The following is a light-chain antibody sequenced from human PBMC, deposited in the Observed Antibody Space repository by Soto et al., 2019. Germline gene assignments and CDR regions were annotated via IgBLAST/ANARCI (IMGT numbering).Light chain of an antibody. V-gene: IGKV3-20*01. CDR2: TTS. CDR3: QQCGGSPLFS. J-gene: IGKJ3*01. CDR1: QSVTSSC. Sequence: EIVLTQSPGTLSLSPGERATLSCTASQSVTSSCLAWYQRRPGRAPRLLIHTTSIRATDIPDRFSGSGSGKNFTLTISRMEPEESGVYCCQQCGGSPLFSFGPGTRIDI.